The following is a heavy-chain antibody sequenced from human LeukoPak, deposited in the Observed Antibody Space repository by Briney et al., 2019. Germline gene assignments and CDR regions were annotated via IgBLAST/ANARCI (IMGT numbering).Heavy chain of an antibody. J-gene: IGHJ4*02. Sequence: PSETLSLTCTVSGGSISSYYWSWIRQPPGKGLEWIGYIYYSGSTNYNPSLKSRVTISVDTSKNQSSLKLSSVTAADTAVYYCARHQYDFWSGFNFDYWGQGTLVTVSS. D-gene: IGHD3-3*01. CDR3: ARHQYDFWSGFNFDY. CDR2: IYYSGST. V-gene: IGHV4-59*08. CDR1: GGSISSYY.